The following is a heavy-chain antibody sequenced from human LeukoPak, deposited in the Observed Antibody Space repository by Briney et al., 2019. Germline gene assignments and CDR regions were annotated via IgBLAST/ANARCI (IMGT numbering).Heavy chain of an antibody. CDR2: INSAGSKT. Sequence: SGGSLRLSCAASGFTLSSYWMHWVRQAPGKGLVWVSYINSAGSKTSYADSVKGRFTISRDNAKNTLYLQMDSLRAEDTAVYYCARVDCSGGTCSPEDYWGQGTLVTVSS. CDR3: ARVDCSGGTCSPEDY. D-gene: IGHD2-15*01. J-gene: IGHJ4*02. CDR1: GFTLSSYW. V-gene: IGHV3-74*01.